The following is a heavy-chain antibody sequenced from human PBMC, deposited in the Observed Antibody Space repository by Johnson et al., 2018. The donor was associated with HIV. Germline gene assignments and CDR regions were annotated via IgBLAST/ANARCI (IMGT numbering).Heavy chain of an antibody. Sequence: EVQLVESGGGLVQPGGSLRLSCAASGFTFSSYDMHSVRQATGKGLEWVSGMGSTGDTYYPGSVKGRFTISRQNAKNSLYLQMNSLRAGDTAVYYCARGFEVAAGWGAFDIWGQGTMVTVSS. CDR3: ARGFEVAAGWGAFDI. J-gene: IGHJ3*02. V-gene: IGHV3-13*04. CDR1: GFTFSSYD. D-gene: IGHD6-13*01. CDR2: MGSTGDT.